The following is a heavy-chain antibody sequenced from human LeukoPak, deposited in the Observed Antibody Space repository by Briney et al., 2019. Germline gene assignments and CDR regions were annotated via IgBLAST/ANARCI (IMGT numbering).Heavy chain of an antibody. CDR2: IYHSGST. Sequence: SETLSLTCAVSGGSISSSSWWSWVRQPPGKGLEWIGEIYHSGSTNYNPSLKSRVTISVDKPKNQFSLKLNSVNAADAAVYYCARLLAWSDYYFDHWGQGTLVTVSS. J-gene: IGHJ4*02. CDR1: GGSISSSSW. CDR3: ARLLAWSDYYFDH. V-gene: IGHV4-4*02. D-gene: IGHD1-1*01.